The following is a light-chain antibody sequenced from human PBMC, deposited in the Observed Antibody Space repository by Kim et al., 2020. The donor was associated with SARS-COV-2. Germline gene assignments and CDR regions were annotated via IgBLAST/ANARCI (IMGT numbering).Light chain of an antibody. J-gene: IGKJ2*01. V-gene: IGKV3-15*01. Sequence: IVMTQSPATLSVSPGERATLSCRASQGVSGHLAWYQQRPGQAPRLLIYDASTRATGIPARFSGSGSGTDFTLTISSLQSEDSAVYYCQQYNNWPPYTFGQGTKLEI. CDR2: DAS. CDR3: QQYNNWPPYT. CDR1: QGVSGH.